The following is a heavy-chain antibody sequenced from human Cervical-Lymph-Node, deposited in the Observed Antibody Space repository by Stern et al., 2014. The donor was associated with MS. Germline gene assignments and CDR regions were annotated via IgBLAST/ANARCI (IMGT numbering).Heavy chain of an antibody. J-gene: IGHJ4*02. V-gene: IGHV3-30-3*01. D-gene: IGHD3-10*01. CDR3: ARGGRGVGLEY. CDR1: GFTFSTYA. CDR2: VSYDGTQR. Sequence: QVQLVESGGGVVQPGRSLSLSCVVSGFTFSTYAMHWVRQAPGNGLEWVAFVSYDGTQRNSTDSVKARFTISRDNSKNTLYLHMNSLRDEDTAVYFCARGGRGVGLEYWGQGALVTVSS.